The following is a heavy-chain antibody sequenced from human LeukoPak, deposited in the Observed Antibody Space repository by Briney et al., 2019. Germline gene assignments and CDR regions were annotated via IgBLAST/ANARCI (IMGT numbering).Heavy chain of an antibody. V-gene: IGHV3-53*01. CDR1: GFTFSRNG. D-gene: IGHD3-22*01. J-gene: IGHJ4*02. CDR2: LYTGGGT. CDR3: TRSGYRHPYHFDS. Sequence: PGGSLRLSCAASGFTFSRNGMTWVRQAPGKGLEWVSVLYTGGGTDHADSLKGRFTISRDNSKNTLSLQMNSLRVEDTAIYYCTRSGYRHPYHFDSWGQGPLVIVSS.